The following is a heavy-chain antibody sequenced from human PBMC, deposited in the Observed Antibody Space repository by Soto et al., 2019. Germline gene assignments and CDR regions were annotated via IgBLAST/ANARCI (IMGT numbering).Heavy chain of an antibody. D-gene: IGHD6-19*01. Sequence: GESLKISCAASGFTFSSYAMSWVRQAPGKGLEWVSAISGSGGSTYYADSVKGRFTISRDNSKNTLYLQMNSLRAEDTAVYYCAKEGDIAVAGTGFDYGGQEPLVPVSS. CDR1: GFTFSSYA. V-gene: IGHV3-23*01. CDR3: AKEGDIAVAGTGFDY. CDR2: ISGSGGST. J-gene: IGHJ4*02.